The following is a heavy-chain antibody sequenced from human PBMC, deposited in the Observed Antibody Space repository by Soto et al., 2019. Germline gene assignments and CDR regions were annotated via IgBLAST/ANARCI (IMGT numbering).Heavy chain of an antibody. CDR1: GDSISRYY. D-gene: IGHD3-22*01. V-gene: IGHV4-59*01. CDR2: IYYSGST. Sequence: PSGTPSLTRTVSGDSISRYYWSWVRQPPGKGLEWIGYIYYSGSTNYNPSLKSRVTISVDTSKNQFSLNLSSVTAADTAMYYCASSGYYSPEHFHHWGQGTLVTVSS. J-gene: IGHJ1*01. CDR3: ASSGYYSPEHFHH.